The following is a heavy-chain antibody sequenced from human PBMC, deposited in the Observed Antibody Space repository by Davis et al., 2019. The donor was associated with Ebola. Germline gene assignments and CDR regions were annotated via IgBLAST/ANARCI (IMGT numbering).Heavy chain of an antibody. CDR2: INHSGVS. J-gene: IGHJ4*02. CDR3: ARGRRYDFWSGYSLWGY. Sequence: MPSETLSLTCAVYGGSFSGYYWSWIRQPPGKGLEWIGEINHSGVSKYSPSLKSRVTISVDTSKNQFSLKLTSVTAADRAVYYCARGRRYDFWSGYSLWGYWGQGTLVTVSS. V-gene: IGHV4-34*01. CDR1: GGSFSGYY. D-gene: IGHD3-3*01.